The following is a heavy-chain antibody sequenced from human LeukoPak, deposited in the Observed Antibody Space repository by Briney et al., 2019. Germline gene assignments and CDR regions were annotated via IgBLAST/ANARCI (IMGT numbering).Heavy chain of an antibody. D-gene: IGHD6-19*01. CDR1: GYRFTSYG. CDR3: ARDSPLLAVAGSPDS. Sequence: GASVKVSCKTSGYRFTSYGITWVRQAPGQGLEWMGWIGGYKGHTNYAQKFQGRVTLTADTTTNTGYMELRSLGSDDTAVYYCARDSPLLAVAGSPDSWGQGTLVIVSS. V-gene: IGHV1-18*04. CDR2: IGGYKGHT. J-gene: IGHJ4*02.